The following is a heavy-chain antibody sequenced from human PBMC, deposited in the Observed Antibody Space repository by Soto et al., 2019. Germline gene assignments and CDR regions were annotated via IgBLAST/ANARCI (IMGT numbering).Heavy chain of an antibody. CDR3: ARLVAVAGTGRFDY. Sequence: SDTLSLTWTVSGGSISRYYWSWIRQPPGKGLEWIGYIYYSGSTNYNPSLKSRVTISVDTSKNQFSLKLSSVTAADTAVYYCARLVAVAGTGRFDYWGQGTLVTVSS. D-gene: IGHD6-19*01. V-gene: IGHV4-59*08. CDR2: IYYSGST. CDR1: GGSISRYY. J-gene: IGHJ4*02.